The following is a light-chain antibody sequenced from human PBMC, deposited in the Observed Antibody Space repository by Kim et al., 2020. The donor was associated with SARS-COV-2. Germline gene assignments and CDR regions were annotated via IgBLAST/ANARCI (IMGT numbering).Light chain of an antibody. CDR2: DAS. Sequence: IVLTQSPATLAFSPGETATLSCRASQSFGGNLAWYQHKRGQAPRLLIYDASNRASGVPDRFSGSGSGTDFTLTISSLESEDFAIYYCQQRSNWPRYSFGQGTKLEI. J-gene: IGKJ2*03. CDR1: QSFGGN. V-gene: IGKV3-11*01. CDR3: QQRSNWPRYS.